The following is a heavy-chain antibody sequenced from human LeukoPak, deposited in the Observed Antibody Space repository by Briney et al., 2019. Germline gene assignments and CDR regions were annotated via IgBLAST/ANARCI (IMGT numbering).Heavy chain of an antibody. Sequence: GGSLRLSCVVSGFTSYDYGIHWVRQTPGKGLEWVADVIWMTDRTGYADSVKGRFTISRDHAKNSLYLQMNSLRPEDTALYFCTKDLTPGGADVWGKGTTVTVSS. CDR2: VIWMTDRT. CDR1: GFTSYDYG. V-gene: IGHV3-9*02. J-gene: IGHJ6*04. D-gene: IGHD1-14*01. CDR3: TKDLTPGGADV.